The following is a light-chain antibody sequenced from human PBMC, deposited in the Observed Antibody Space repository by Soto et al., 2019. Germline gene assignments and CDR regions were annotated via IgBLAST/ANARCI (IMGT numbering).Light chain of an antibody. J-gene: IGLJ3*02. Sequence: QSALTQPASVSGSPGQSITISCTGTSSDVGGYHYVSCYQQHPAKAPKLMIYEVTNRPSGISNRFSGSKSGNTASLTISGHEDEDEADYYCSSYTNNAAWVFGGGTKVAVL. CDR3: SSYTNNAAWV. CDR2: EVT. CDR1: SSDVGGYHY. V-gene: IGLV2-14*01.